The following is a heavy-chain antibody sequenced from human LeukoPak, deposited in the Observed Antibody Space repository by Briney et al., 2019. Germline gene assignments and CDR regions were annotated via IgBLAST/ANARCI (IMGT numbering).Heavy chain of an antibody. V-gene: IGHV4-34*01. CDR2: INHSGST. Sequence: PSETLSLTCAVYGGSFSGYYWSWIRQPPGKGLEWIGEINHSGSTNYNPSLKSRVTISVDTSKNQFSLKPSSVPAAEPAVYYCARREPLGYCSGGSCSPPLEYFQHWGQGTLVPVPS. CDR1: GGSFSGYY. J-gene: IGHJ1*01. D-gene: IGHD2-15*01. CDR3: ARREPLGYCSGGSCSPPLEYFQH.